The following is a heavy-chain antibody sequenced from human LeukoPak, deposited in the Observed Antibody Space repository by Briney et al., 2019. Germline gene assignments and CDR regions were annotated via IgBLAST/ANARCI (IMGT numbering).Heavy chain of an antibody. CDR1: GYTFTGYY. CDR2: INPNSGGT. J-gene: IGHJ4*02. CDR3: AREGYCSGGSCYSGAGVTYGDIDY. V-gene: IGHV1-2*06. D-gene: IGHD2-15*01. Sequence: ASVKVSCKASGYTFTGYYMHWVRQAPGQGLEWMGRINPNSGGTNYAQKFQGGVTMTRDTSISTAYMELSRLRSDDTAVYYCAREGYCSGGSCYSGAGVTYGDIDYWGQGTLVTVSS.